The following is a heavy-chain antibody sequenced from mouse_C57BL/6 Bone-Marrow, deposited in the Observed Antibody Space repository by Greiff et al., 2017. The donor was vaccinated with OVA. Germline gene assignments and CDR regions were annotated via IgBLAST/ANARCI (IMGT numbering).Heavy chain of an antibody. CDR3: ARDASDYAYFDY. J-gene: IGHJ2*01. V-gene: IGHV7-1*01. Sequence: EVKVVESGGGLVQSGRSLRLSCATSGFTFSDFYMEWVRQAPGKGLEWIAASRNKANDYTTDYSASVKGRFIVSRDTSQSILYLQMNALRAEDTAIYYCARDASDYAYFDYWGQGTTLTVSS. CDR1: GFTFSDFY. D-gene: IGHD2-4*01. CDR2: SRNKANDYTT.